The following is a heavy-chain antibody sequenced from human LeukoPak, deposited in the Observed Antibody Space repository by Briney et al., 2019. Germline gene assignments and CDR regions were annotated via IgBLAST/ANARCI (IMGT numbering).Heavy chain of an antibody. V-gene: IGHV3-7*01. CDR2: IKQDGSEK. CDR3: ARDYPTSGIVTIFDY. CDR1: GFTFSSYW. Sequence: PGGSLRLSCAASGFTFSSYWMSWVRQAPGKGLEWVANIKQDGSEKYYLDSAKGRFTISRDNAENSLYLQMNSLRAEDTAVYYCARDYPTSGIVTIFDYWGQGSLVTVSS. J-gene: IGHJ4*02. D-gene: IGHD1-1*01.